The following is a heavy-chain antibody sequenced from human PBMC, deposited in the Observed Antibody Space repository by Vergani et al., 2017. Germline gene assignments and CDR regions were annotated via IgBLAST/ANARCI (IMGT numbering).Heavy chain of an antibody. Sequence: QVQLVQSGAEVKKPGSSVKVSCKASGGTFSSYAISWVRQAPGQGLEWIGRIIPIFGTAKYAQKFQGRVTITADESTSTAYMELSSLRSEDTAVYYCATSNGDPLPVEAFDIWGQGTMVTVSS. V-gene: IGHV1-69*15. CDR3: ATSNGDPLPVEAFDI. D-gene: IGHD4-17*01. J-gene: IGHJ3*02. CDR1: GGTFSSYA. CDR2: IIPIFGTA.